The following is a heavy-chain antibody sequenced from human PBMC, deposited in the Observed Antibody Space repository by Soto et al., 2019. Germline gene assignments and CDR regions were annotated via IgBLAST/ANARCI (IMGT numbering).Heavy chain of an antibody. D-gene: IGHD6-19*01. CDR2: INHSGSA. Sequence: QVQLQQWGAGVLKPSETLSLTCAVNGGSFTAYQWSWIRQAPGKGLEWIGKINHSGSAIYNPSLKSRVTLSVDTSQNQFSLKLRSLTGADTAVYYCAREGLWLDYWYFDLWGRGTLVTVSS. CDR1: GGSFTAYQ. CDR3: AREGLWLDYWYFDL. J-gene: IGHJ2*01. V-gene: IGHV4-34*02.